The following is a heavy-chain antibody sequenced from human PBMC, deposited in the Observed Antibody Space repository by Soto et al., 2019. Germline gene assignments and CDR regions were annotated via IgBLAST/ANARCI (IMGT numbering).Heavy chain of an antibody. CDR1: GGSISYNSYY. D-gene: IGHD2-2*01. J-gene: IGHJ5*02. CDR2: IFYTGTT. V-gene: IGHV4-39*02. CDR3: ARLVVVAPVANA. Sequence: PSETLSLTCSVSGGSISYNSYYWGWIRQPPGKGLEWVGGIFYTGTTYYSPSLEDRVTISVDTSKNSFSLNLTSVTAADTAVYFCARLVVVAPVANAWGQGTLVTVSS.